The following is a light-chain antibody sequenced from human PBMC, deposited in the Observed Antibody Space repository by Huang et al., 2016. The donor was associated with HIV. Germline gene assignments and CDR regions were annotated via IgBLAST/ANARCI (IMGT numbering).Light chain of an antibody. Sequence: DIQMTQSPSSLSASVGDSVTITCQASQDISNYLNWFQQKPGKAPKLLIDDASNLQSGVPSRFSGSGSVTDFSLTISGLQPEDIATYYCQQYDYFPYTFGQGTRLDIK. J-gene: IGKJ2*01. CDR1: QDISNY. V-gene: IGKV1-33*01. CDR2: DAS. CDR3: QQYDYFPYT.